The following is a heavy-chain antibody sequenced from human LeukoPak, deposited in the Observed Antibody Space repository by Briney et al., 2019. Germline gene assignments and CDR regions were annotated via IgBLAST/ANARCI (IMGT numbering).Heavy chain of an antibody. CDR3: AGDPLGSNWFDP. Sequence: KPPETLSPACTVAAASIGSQYGSWIRQSPGKGLEWIGYIYYTGSTNYNPSLKSGAPISVDTSKNQFALKLNSVAAADTAVYYCAGDPLGSNWFDPWGQGTLVTVSS. J-gene: IGHJ5*02. CDR1: AASIGSQY. D-gene: IGHD1-26*01. V-gene: IGHV4-59*11. CDR2: IYYTGST.